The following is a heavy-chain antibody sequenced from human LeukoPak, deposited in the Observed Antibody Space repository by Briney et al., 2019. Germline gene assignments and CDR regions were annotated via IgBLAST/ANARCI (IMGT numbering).Heavy chain of an antibody. CDR2: ISGSGGST. CDR1: GFTLSSYA. J-gene: IGHJ6*02. V-gene: IGHV3-23*01. Sequence: GGSLGLSCAASGFTLSSYAMSWVRQAPGKRLEWVSAISGSGGSTYYADSVKGRFTISRDNSKNTLYLQMNSLRAEDTAVYYCAKSWRFLEWLPDVWGQGTTVTVSS. D-gene: IGHD3-3*01. CDR3: AKSWRFLEWLPDV.